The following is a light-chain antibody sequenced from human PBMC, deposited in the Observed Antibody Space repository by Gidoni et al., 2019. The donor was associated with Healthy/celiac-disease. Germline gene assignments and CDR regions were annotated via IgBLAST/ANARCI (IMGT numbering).Light chain of an antibody. V-gene: IGKV3-20*01. CDR1: QSVSSSY. CDR3: PQYGSSPT. CDR2: GAS. J-gene: IGKJ4*01. Sequence: EIVLTQSPGTLSLSPGERATLSCRASQSVSSSYLAWYQQKPGQAPSLLIYGASSRATGISDRFCRSVSGTDFTLTISRLEPEDFAVYYCPQYGSSPTFGGGTKVEIK.